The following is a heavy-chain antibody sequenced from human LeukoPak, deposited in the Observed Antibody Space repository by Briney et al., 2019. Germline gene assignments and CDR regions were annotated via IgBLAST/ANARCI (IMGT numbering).Heavy chain of an antibody. CDR3: AKEASYDSTGYHLF. D-gene: IGHD3-22*01. V-gene: IGHV3-30*02. CDR1: GFTFSSYG. CDR2: IRYDGSNK. Sequence: GGSLRLSCAASGFTFSSYGMHWVRQAPGKGLEWVAFIRYDGSNKYYADSVKGRFTISRDNSKNTLYLQMNSLRAEDTAVYYCAKEASYDSTGYHLFWGQGTLVIVSS. J-gene: IGHJ4*02.